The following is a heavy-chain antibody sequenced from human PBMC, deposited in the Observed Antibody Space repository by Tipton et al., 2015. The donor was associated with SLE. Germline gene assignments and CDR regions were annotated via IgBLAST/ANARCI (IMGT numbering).Heavy chain of an antibody. CDR1: GYSISSDYY. CDR2: VYHSGST. V-gene: IGHV4-38-2*02. J-gene: IGHJ4*02. D-gene: IGHD3-9*01. Sequence: LRLSCTVSGYSISSDYYWGWIRQPPGKGLEWIGSVYHSGSTYYNPSLKSRVTISVDTSKNQFSLKLNSVTAADTAVYYCTRGGFDWGFPYFDYWGQGALVTVSS. CDR3: TRGGFDWGFPYFDY.